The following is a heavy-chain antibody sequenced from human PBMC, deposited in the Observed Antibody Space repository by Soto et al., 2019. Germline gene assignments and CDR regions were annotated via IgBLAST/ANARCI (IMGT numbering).Heavy chain of an antibody. Sequence: QVQLVQSGAEVKKPGSSVKVSCKASGGTFSSYTISWVRQAPGQGLEWMGRIIPILGIANYAQKFQGRVTITADKSTSTAYMELSSLRSEDTAVYYCARDSGSYPRNAFDIWGQGTMVTVSS. CDR1: GGTFSSYT. D-gene: IGHD1-26*01. CDR3: ARDSGSYPRNAFDI. V-gene: IGHV1-69*02. J-gene: IGHJ3*02. CDR2: IIPILGIA.